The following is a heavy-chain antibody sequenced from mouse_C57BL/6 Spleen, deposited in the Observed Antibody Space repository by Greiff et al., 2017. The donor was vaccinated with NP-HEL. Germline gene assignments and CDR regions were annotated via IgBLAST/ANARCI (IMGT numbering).Heavy chain of an antibody. CDR2: INPSNGGT. CDR1: GYTFTSYW. D-gene: IGHD2-3*01. CDR3: ARDDGNAYAMDY. V-gene: IGHV1-53*01. J-gene: IGHJ4*01. Sequence: QVQLQQSGTELVKPGASVKLSCKASGYTFTSYWMHWVKQRPGQGLEWIGNINPSNGGTNYNEKFKSKATLTVDKSSSTAYMQLSSLTSEDSAVYYCARDDGNAYAMDYWGQGTSVTVSS.